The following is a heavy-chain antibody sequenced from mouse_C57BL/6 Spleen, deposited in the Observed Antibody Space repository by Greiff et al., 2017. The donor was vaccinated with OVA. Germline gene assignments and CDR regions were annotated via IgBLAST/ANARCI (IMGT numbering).Heavy chain of an antibody. CDR1: GFTFSDFY. J-gene: IGHJ4*01. CDR2: SRNKANDYTT. Sequence: EVHLVESGGGLVQSGRSLRLSCATSGFTFSDFYMEWVRQAPGKGLEWIAASRNKANDYTTEYSASVKGRFIVSRDTSQSILYLQMNALRAEDTAIYYCARDGEDSRGDYWGQGTSVTVSS. CDR3: ARDGEDSRGDY. V-gene: IGHV7-1*01.